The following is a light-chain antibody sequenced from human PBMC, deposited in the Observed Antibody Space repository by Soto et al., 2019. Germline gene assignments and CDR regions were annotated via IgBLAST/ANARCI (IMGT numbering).Light chain of an antibody. J-gene: IGKJ1*01. Sequence: EIVMTQSLATLSVSPGERATLSCRASQSVSSNLVWYQQKPGQAPRLLIYGASTRATGIPARFSGSGSGTEFTLTISSLQSEDFAVYYCQQYNNWLGAFGQGTKVEIK. V-gene: IGKV3-15*01. CDR3: QQYNNWLGA. CDR1: QSVSSN. CDR2: GAS.